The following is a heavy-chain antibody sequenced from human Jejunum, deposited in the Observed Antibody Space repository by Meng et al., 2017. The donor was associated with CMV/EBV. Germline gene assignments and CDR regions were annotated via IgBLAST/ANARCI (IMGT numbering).Heavy chain of an antibody. CDR1: FTFSSYS. Sequence: FTFSSYSMKWVRQAPGKGLEWVSSISSSSSYIYYADSVKGRFTISRDNAKNSLYLQMNSLRAEDTAVYYCASVPAGGGYYYGMDVWGQGTTVTVSS. CDR3: ASVPAGGGYYYGMDV. V-gene: IGHV3-21*01. CDR2: ISSSSSYI. D-gene: IGHD2-2*01. J-gene: IGHJ6*02.